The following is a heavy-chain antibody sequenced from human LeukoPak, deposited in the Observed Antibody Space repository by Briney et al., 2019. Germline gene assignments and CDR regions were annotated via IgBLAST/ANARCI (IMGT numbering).Heavy chain of an antibody. Sequence: AGSLRLSCAASGCTFSSDAMSWVRQGPGKGLEWVSARSGSGGSTYYADSVKGRFTISRDNSKNTLYLQMNSLRAEDTAVYYCAKDLRRGPFDYWGQGTLVTVSS. CDR2: RSGSGGST. D-gene: IGHD3-10*01. J-gene: IGHJ4*02. V-gene: IGHV3-23*01. CDR1: GCTFSSDA. CDR3: AKDLRRGPFDY.